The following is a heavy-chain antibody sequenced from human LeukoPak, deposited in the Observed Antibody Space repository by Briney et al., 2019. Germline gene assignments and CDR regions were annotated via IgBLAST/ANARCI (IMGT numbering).Heavy chain of an antibody. CDR2: IKQDGSDK. D-gene: IGHD3-16*01. Sequence: ETLSLSCTVSGGSISTYYWSWVRQAPGKGLEWVANIKQDGSDKYYVDSVKGRFTISRDNGKNSLYLQMNSLRAEDTAVYYCARDGGSGSYANWGQGTLVTVSS. CDR1: GGSISTYY. J-gene: IGHJ4*02. CDR3: ARDGGSGSYAN. V-gene: IGHV3-7*03.